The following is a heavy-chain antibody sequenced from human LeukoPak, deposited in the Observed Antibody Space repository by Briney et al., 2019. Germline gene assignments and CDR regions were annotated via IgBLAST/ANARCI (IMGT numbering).Heavy chain of an antibody. CDR3: ARAKYGQWLAPDFDY. Sequence: KPGASVKVSCKASGYTFTSYGISWVRQAPGQGLEWMGWISAYNGNTNYAQKFQGRVTITRDTSASTAYMELSSLKSEDTAVYYCARAKYGQWLAPDFDYWGQGTLVIVSS. J-gene: IGHJ4*02. CDR1: GYTFTSYG. CDR2: ISAYNGNT. D-gene: IGHD6-19*01. V-gene: IGHV1-18*01.